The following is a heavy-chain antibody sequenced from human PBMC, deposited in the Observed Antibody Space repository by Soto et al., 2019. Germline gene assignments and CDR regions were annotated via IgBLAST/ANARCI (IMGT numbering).Heavy chain of an antibody. J-gene: IGHJ3*02. CDR2: INPSGGST. Sequence: ASVKVSCKASGYTFTSYYMHWVRQAPGQGLEWMGIINPSGGSTSYAQKFQGRVTMTRDTSTSTVYMELSSLRSEDTAVYYCARDQTTVVPTGAFDIWGQGTMVTVSS. V-gene: IGHV1-46*01. CDR1: GYTFTSYY. D-gene: IGHD4-17*01. CDR3: ARDQTTVVPTGAFDI.